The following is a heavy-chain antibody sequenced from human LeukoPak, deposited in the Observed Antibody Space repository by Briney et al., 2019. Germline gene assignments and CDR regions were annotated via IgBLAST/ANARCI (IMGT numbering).Heavy chain of an antibody. CDR1: GYTFTSYG. CDR3: ARGGGLRFLEWLRNPAFDY. D-gene: IGHD3-3*01. Sequence: GASVKVSCKASGYTFTSYGISWVRQAPGQGLEWMGWISAYNGNTNYAQKFQGRVTMTRDTSIGTAYMELSRLRSDDTAVYYCARGGGLRFLEWLRNPAFDYWGQGTLVTVSS. CDR2: ISAYNGNT. V-gene: IGHV1-18*01. J-gene: IGHJ4*02.